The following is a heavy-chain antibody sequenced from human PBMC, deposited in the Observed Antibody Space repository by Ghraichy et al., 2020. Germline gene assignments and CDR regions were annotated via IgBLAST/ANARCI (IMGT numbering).Heavy chain of an antibody. CDR1: GGSINTKNYY. CDR2: INYRGST. Sequence: SETLSLTCNVSGGSINTKNYYWGWIRQTPGKGLEWFGSINYRGSTNYNPSLNSRVAISVDTSQNHFFLKMTSVTAADVAVYYCARIRMTISGVGNMDVWGKGTTVSVSS. D-gene: IGHD3-3*01. V-gene: IGHV4-39*02. J-gene: IGHJ6*03. CDR3: ARIRMTISGVGNMDV.